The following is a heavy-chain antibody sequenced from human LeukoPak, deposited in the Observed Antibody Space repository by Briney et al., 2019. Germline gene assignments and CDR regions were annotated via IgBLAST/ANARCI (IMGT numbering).Heavy chain of an antibody. CDR3: AKDRAPDMYNWFDP. CDR2: ISYDGNNQ. Sequence: GGSLRLSCAASGFIFSTYGMHWVRQAPGKGLEWVAMISYDGNNQQYADSVKGRFTISRDNSKNTLYLQINSLRVGDTAVYYCAKDRAPDMYNWFDPWGQGTLVTVSS. CDR1: GFIFSTYG. J-gene: IGHJ5*02. V-gene: IGHV3-30*18. D-gene: IGHD3-9*01.